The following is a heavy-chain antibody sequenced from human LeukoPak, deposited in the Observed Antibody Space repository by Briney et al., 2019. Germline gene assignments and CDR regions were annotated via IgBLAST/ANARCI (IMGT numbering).Heavy chain of an antibody. CDR3: ARDHLHERRSEYVGGWFDT. CDR1: VGTFSIYA. CDR2: IIPIFGTA. J-gene: IGHJ5*02. D-gene: IGHD1-1*01. V-gene: IGHV1-69*13. Sequence: SVKVSCKASVGTFSIYAISWVRQAPGQGLEWMGGIIPIFGTANYAQKFQGRVTITADESTSTAYMELSSLRSEDTAVYYCARDHLHERRSEYVGGWFDTWGQGTLVTVS.